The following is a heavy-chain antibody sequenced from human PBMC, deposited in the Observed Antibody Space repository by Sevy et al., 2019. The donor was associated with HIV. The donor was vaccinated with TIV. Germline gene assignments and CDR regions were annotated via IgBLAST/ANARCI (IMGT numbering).Heavy chain of an antibody. J-gene: IGHJ6*02. CDR3: AXXTTXPTSDLYGMDV. Sequence: ASVKVSCKASGYTFTDYYIHWVRQAPGQGLEWMAWINPNDGVTNYAQRFQGGVTVTRDTSVSTAYMELRGLRYDDTXXXXCAXXTTXPTSDLYGMDVWGQGTTVTVSS. CDR1: GYTFTDYY. V-gene: IGHV1-2*02. D-gene: IGHD4-17*01. CDR2: INPNDGVT.